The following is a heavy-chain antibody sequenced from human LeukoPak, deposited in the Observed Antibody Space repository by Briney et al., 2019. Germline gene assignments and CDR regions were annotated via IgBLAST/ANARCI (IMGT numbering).Heavy chain of an antibody. CDR2: LNPNSGDT. Sequence: GASVKVSCKASGYTFTDYYMHWVRHAPGQGREWMGWLNPNSGDTNYAQKFQGRVSMTRDTSISTAYMDLSDLRSDDTAVYYCARGRNIEMTTMSGGSDYWGQGTLVTVCS. J-gene: IGHJ4*02. D-gene: IGHD5-24*01. CDR1: GYTFTDYY. V-gene: IGHV1-2*02. CDR3: ARGRNIEMTTMSGGSDY.